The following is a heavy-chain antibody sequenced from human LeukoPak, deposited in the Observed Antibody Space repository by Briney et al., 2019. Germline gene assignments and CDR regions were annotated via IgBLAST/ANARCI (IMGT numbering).Heavy chain of an antibody. J-gene: IGHJ4*02. Sequence: GRSLRLSCAASGFTFSSYGMHWVRQAPGKGLEWVAVIWYDGSNKYYADSVKGRFTISRDNSKNTLYLQMNSLGAEDTAVYYCARDEDSAPTDYWGQGTLVTVSS. CDR1: GFTFSSYG. CDR2: IWYDGSNK. CDR3: ARDEDSAPTDY. V-gene: IGHV3-33*01. D-gene: IGHD1-26*01.